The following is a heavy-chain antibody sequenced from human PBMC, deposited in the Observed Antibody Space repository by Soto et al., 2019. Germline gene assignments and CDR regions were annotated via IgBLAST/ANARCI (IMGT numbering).Heavy chain of an antibody. CDR1: GFTFSSYS. CDR3: ARDRQRSGSYERGFDY. J-gene: IGHJ4*02. D-gene: IGHD1-26*01. Sequence: EVQLVESGGGLVKPGGSLRLSCAASGFTFSSYSMNWVRQAPGKGLEWVSSISSSSSYIYYADSVKGRFTISRDNDKNSLYLQMNSLSAEDTDVYYCARDRQRSGSYERGFDYWGQGTLVTVSS. V-gene: IGHV3-21*01. CDR2: ISSSSSYI.